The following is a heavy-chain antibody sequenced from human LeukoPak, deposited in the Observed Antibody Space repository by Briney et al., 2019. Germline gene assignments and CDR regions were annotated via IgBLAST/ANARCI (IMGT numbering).Heavy chain of an antibody. CDR1: GFTVSSNY. CDR2: IYSGGST. Sequence: GGSLRLSCAASGFTVSSNYMSWVRQAPGKGLEWVSVIYSGGSTYYADSVKGRFTISRDNSKNTLYLQMNSLRAEDTAVYYCAGDSGQEYYYYGMDVWGQGTTVTVSS. V-gene: IGHV3-53*01. D-gene: IGHD3-10*01. J-gene: IGHJ6*02. CDR3: AGDSGQEYYYYGMDV.